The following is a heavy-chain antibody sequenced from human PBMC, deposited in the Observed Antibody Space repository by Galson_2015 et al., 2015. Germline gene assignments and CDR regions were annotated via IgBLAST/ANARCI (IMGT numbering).Heavy chain of an antibody. Sequence: MPGKGLEWMGVIYPGDSDTRYSPSFQGQVTISADKSISTAYLQWSSLKASDTAMYYCARRGRMVAAAYYYYYYGMDVWGQGTTVTVSS. J-gene: IGHJ6*02. D-gene: IGHD6-13*01. V-gene: IGHV5-51*01. CDR3: ARRGRMVAAAYYYYYYGMDV. CDR2: IYPGDSDT.